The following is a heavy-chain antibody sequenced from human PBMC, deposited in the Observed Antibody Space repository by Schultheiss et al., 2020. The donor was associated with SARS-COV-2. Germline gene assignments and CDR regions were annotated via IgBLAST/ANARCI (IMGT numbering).Heavy chain of an antibody. Sequence: SETLSLTCTVSGGSISSYYWGWIRQPPGKGLEWIGSIYYSGSTYYNPSLKSRVTISVDTSKNQFSLKLSSVTAADTAVYYCARHAAERYYYDSSGYYDYWGQGTLVTVSS. CDR3: ARHAAERYYYDSSGYYDY. CDR1: GGSISSYY. D-gene: IGHD3-22*01. CDR2: IYYSGST. J-gene: IGHJ4*02. V-gene: IGHV4-39*01.